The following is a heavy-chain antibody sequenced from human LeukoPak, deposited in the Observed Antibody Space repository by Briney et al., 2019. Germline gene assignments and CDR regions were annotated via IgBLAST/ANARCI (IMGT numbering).Heavy chain of an antibody. V-gene: IGHV3-30-3*01. Sequence: GGSLRLSCAASGFTFSSYAMHWVRQAPGKGLEWVAVISYDGSNKYYTDSVKGRFTISRDNSKNTLYLQMNSLRAEDTAVYYCARGRYSSSWYNSYYFDYWGQGTLVTVSS. CDR1: GFTFSSYA. D-gene: IGHD6-13*01. CDR3: ARGRYSSSWYNSYYFDY. J-gene: IGHJ4*02. CDR2: ISYDGSNK.